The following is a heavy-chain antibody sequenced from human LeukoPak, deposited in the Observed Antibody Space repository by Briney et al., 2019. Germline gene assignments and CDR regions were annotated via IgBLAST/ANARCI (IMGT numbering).Heavy chain of an antibody. Sequence: SETLSLTCAVYGGSFSGYYWSWIRQPPGKGLEWIGEINHSGSTNYNPSLKSRVTISVDTSKNQFSLELSSVTAADTAVYYCARGSSMVRGVIITQMYNWFDPWGQGTLVTVSS. CDR1: GGSFSGYY. V-gene: IGHV4-34*01. CDR2: INHSGST. D-gene: IGHD3-10*01. J-gene: IGHJ5*02. CDR3: ARGSSMVRGVIITQMYNWFDP.